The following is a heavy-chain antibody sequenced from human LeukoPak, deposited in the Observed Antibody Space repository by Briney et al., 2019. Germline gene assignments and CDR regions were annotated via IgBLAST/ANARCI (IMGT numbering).Heavy chain of an antibody. CDR3: ARGRGNYYGSGKYYFDY. J-gene: IGHJ4*02. D-gene: IGHD3-10*01. V-gene: IGHV3-7*01. CDR2: IKPDGSET. CDR1: GFTFSTFW. Sequence: GGSLRLSCAASGFTFSTFWMSCVRQTPGKGLEWVAYIKPDGSETNYGDSVKGRFTISRDNAKNSLYLQMNSLRAEDTAVYYCARGRGNYYGSGKYYFDYWGQGTLVTVSS.